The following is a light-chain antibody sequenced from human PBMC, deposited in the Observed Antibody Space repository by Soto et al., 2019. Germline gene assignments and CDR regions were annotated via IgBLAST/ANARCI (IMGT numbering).Light chain of an antibody. Sequence: DIQLTQSPSFLSASVGDRVTIACRASQDTTTYLAWYKQKPGKAPKLLISTASTLQSGVPSRFSGSGSGTEFTLTISSLQPEEFATYYCQQFSSYPITFGQGTRLDIK. CDR3: QQFSSYPIT. CDR2: TAS. J-gene: IGKJ5*01. V-gene: IGKV1-9*01. CDR1: QDTTTY.